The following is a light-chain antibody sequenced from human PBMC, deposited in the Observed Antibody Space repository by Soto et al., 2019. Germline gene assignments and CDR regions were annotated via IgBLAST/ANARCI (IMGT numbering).Light chain of an antibody. CDR1: QSIGRW. Sequence: DIQMTQSPSTLSASVGDRVTITCRASQSIGRWLAWYQQKPGKAPKLLIFDASTLESGVPSRFSGSGSGTEFTLTISSLQPDDFATYYCQQYNSYLTFGGGTKVDIK. CDR3: QQYNSYLT. J-gene: IGKJ4*01. CDR2: DAS. V-gene: IGKV1-5*01.